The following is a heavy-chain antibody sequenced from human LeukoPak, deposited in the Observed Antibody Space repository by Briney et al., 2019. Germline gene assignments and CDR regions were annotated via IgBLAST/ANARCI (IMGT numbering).Heavy chain of an antibody. CDR1: GYTFTGYY. J-gene: IGHJ4*02. D-gene: IGHD6-19*01. V-gene: IGHV1-2*02. CDR2: INPNSGGT. CDR3: ARAGGSGWSCDF. Sequence: ASVKVSCKASGYTFTGYYMHWVRQAPGQGLEWMGWINPNSGGTDFAQKFQGRVTMTRDTPISTAYMELTSLRSDDTAVYYCARAGGSGWSCDFWGQGTLVTVPS.